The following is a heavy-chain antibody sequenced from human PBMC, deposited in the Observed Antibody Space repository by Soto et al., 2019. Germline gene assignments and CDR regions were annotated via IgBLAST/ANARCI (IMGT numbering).Heavy chain of an antibody. D-gene: IGHD4-4*01. Sequence: GGSLRLSCAASGFTVSSNYMSWVRQAPGKGLEWVSVIYSGGSTYYADSVKGRFTISRDNSKNTLYLQMNSLRAEDTAVYYCASHLGYSAFDYWGQGTLVTVSS. CDR2: IYSGGST. V-gene: IGHV3-66*04. J-gene: IGHJ4*02. CDR1: GFTVSSNY. CDR3: ASHLGYSAFDY.